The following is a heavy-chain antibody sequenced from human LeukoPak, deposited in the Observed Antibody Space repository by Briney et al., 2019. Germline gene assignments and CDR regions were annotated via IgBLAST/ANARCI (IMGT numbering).Heavy chain of an antibody. J-gene: IGHJ4*02. V-gene: IGHV3-30*04. Sequence: GRSLRLSCAASGFTFSSYAMHWVRQAPGKGLEWVAVISYDGSNKYYADSVKGRFTISRDNPKNTLYLQMNSLRAEDTAVYYCTRSGTYVFDFWGQGSLVTVSS. CDR1: GFTFSSYA. CDR3: TRSGTYVFDF. D-gene: IGHD1-26*01. CDR2: ISYDGSNK.